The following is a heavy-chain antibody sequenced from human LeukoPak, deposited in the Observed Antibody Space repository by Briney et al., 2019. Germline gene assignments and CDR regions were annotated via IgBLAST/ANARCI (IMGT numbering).Heavy chain of an antibody. J-gene: IGHJ4*02. CDR2: VSYGASKK. CDR1: GSTLDDYA. D-gene: IGHD3-10*01. V-gene: IGHV3-30*18. CDR3: AKWAMLLWFGELSSGYYFDY. Sequence: GGSLRLSCAASGSTLDDYAMHWVRQAPGKGLGWVAVVSYGASKKYYADSVKGRFTISRDNSKNTLYLQMNSLKAEDTAVYYCAKWAMLLWFGELSSGYYFDYWGQGALVTVSS.